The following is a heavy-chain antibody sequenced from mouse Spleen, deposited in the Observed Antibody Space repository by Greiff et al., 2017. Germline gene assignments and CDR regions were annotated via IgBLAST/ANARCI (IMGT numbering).Heavy chain of an antibody. CDR3: TRSTMITTAWFAY. CDR2: IYPSDSYT. CDR1: GYTFTSYW. Sequence: QVQLQQPGAELVKPGASVKLSCKASGYTFTSYWINWVKQRPGQGLEWIGNIYPSDSYTNYNQKFKDKATLTVDKSSSTAYMQLSSPTSEDSAVYYCTRSTMITTAWFAYWGQGTLVTVSA. J-gene: IGHJ3*01. D-gene: IGHD2-4*01. V-gene: IGHV1-69*02.